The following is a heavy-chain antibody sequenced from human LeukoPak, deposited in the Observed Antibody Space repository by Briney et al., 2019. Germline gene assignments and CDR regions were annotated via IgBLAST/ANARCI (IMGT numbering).Heavy chain of an antibody. V-gene: IGHV3-15*01. D-gene: IGHD2-21*02. CDR3: TTSVTARGYDAFDI. CDR2: IKSKTDGGTT. CDR1: GFTFSNAW. J-gene: IGHJ3*02. Sequence: KPGGSPRLSCAASGFTFSNAWMSRVRQAPGKGLEWVGRIKSKTDGGTTDYAAPVKGRFTISRDDSKNTLYLQMNSLKTEDTAVYYCTTSVTARGYDAFDIWGQGTMVTVSS.